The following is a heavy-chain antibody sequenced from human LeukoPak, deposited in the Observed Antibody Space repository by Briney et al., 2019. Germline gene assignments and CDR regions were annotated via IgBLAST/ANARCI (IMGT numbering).Heavy chain of an antibody. CDR3: AREFSSPSITMVRGAPLDY. D-gene: IGHD3-10*01. Sequence: PGGSLRLSCAASGFTFSNAWMSWVRQAPGKGLEWVSYISSSSSTIYYADSVKGRFTISRDNAKNSLYLQMNGLRAEDTAVYYCAREFSSPSITMVRGAPLDYWGQGTLVTVSS. CDR1: GFTFSNAW. CDR2: ISSSSSTI. V-gene: IGHV3-48*04. J-gene: IGHJ4*02.